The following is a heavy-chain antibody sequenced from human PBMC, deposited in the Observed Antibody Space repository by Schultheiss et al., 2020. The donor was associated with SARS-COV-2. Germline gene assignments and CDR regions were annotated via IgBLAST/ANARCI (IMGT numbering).Heavy chain of an antibody. Sequence: GGSLRLSCAASGFTFSNSYMSWIRQPPGEGLEWISYISRDGATMYYADSVKGRFSISRDNAKNSLYLQMNSLRAEDTAVYYCARALVGANSFDYWGPGNLVTVSS. CDR3: ARALVGANSFDY. CDR1: GFTFSNSY. D-gene: IGHD1-26*01. J-gene: IGHJ4*02. CDR2: ISRDGATM. V-gene: IGHV3-11*01.